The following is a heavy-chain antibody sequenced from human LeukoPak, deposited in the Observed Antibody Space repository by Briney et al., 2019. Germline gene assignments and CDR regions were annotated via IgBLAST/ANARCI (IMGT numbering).Heavy chain of an antibody. CDR1: GDSISYFY. J-gene: IGHJ3*02. CDR3: ARNYYDSSGYYYDDAFDI. Sequence: SETLSLTCSVSGDSISYFYWSWIRQAAGKGLEWIGRISGSGSTDYNPSLKSRVTISVDTSKNQFSLKLSSVTAADTAVYYCARNYYDSSGYYYDDAFDIWGQGTMVTVSS. D-gene: IGHD3-22*01. V-gene: IGHV4-4*07. CDR2: ISGSGST.